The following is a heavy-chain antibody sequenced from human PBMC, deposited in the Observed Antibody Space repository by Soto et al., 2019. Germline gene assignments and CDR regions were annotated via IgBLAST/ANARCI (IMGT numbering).Heavy chain of an antibody. CDR3: AKSRVFIGAIVTLLDS. V-gene: IGHV3-11*01. CDR1: GFPFSVYY. Sequence: PGGSLRLSCAASGFPFSVYYMSWIRQAPGKGLEWLSYITDSGSTIYYADSVKGRFTISRDNSENTLYLQMNGLRADDTALYFCAKSRVFIGAIVTLLDSWGQGTQVTVSS. CDR2: ITDSGSTI. J-gene: IGHJ4*02. D-gene: IGHD3-16*02.